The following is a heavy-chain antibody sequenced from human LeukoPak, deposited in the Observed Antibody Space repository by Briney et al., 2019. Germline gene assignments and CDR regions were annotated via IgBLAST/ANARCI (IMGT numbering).Heavy chain of an antibody. D-gene: IGHD3-10*01. CDR3: ARMSYYCGSGSKSPYFDY. J-gene: IGHJ4*02. CDR2: IYYSGST. Sequence: SETLSLTCTVSVGSISSSSYYWGWIRQPPGKGLEWIGSIYYSGSTYYNPSLKSRVTISVDTSKNQFSLKLSSVTAADTAVYYCARMSYYCGSGSKSPYFDYWGQGTLVTVSS. V-gene: IGHV4-39*07. CDR1: VGSISSSSYY.